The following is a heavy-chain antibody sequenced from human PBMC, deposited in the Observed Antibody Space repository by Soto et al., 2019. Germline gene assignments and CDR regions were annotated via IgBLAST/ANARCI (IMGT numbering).Heavy chain of an antibody. J-gene: IGHJ4*02. CDR3: ARELVVPAAICDY. CDR2: INPRGGST. Sequence: GGPVKVSCKASGYTFTSYYMHWVRQAPGQGLEWMGIINPRGGSTSYAQKFQGRVTMTRDTSTSTVYTELSSLRSEDTAVYYCARELVVPAAICDYWGQGTLVTVSS. CDR1: GYTFTSYY. V-gene: IGHV1-46*01. D-gene: IGHD2-2*02.